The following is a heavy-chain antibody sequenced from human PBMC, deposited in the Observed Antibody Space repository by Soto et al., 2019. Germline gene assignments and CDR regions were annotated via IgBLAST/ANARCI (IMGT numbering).Heavy chain of an antibody. CDR1: GASITYGAYS. D-gene: IGHD3-10*01. Sequence: SETLSLTCTVSGASITYGAYSWSWIRQTPGKGLEWIGYINHLETTFYNPSFESRLTLSIDRTKNQFSLNLKSMSAADRAVYFCARGGGFDSFDYWGQGILVTVS. CDR2: INHLETT. V-gene: IGHV4-30-2*01. CDR3: ARGGGFDSFDY. J-gene: IGHJ4*02.